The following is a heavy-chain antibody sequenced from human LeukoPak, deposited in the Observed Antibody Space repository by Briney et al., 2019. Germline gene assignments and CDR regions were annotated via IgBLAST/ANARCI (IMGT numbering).Heavy chain of an antibody. J-gene: IGHJ4*02. CDR2: ISGSGSYT. D-gene: IGHD1-14*01. V-gene: IGHV3-23*01. CDR3: ARGVEPLAANTLAY. CDR1: GSTFSSFG. Sequence: GGSLRLSCAASGSTFSSFGMSWVRQAPGKGLEWVSGISGSGSYTYYADSVQGRFTISRDNSKNTLYLEMNSLSPDDTAVYYCARGVEPLAANTLAYWGQGTLVTVSS.